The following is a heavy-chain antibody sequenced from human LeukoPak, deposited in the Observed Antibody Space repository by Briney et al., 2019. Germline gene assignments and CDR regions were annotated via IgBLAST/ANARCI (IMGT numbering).Heavy chain of an antibody. J-gene: IGHJ4*02. D-gene: IGHD5-18*01. CDR2: IYCNGNT. Sequence: SETLSLTCTVSGGSISSSSYYWGWIRQPPGKGLEWIGKIYCNGNTYYNPSLKSRVTISVDTSKNQFSLKLSSVTAADTAIYYCARARKKDAALDYWGQGTLVTVSS. CDR3: ARARKKDAALDY. V-gene: IGHV4-39*01. CDR1: GGSISSSSYY.